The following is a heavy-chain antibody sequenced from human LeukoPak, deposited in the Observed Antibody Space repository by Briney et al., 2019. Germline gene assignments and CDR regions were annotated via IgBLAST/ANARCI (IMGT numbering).Heavy chain of an antibody. J-gene: IGHJ4*02. Sequence: AGGSLRLSCAAPGFTFNKFAMSWVRQAPGKGLEWVSGIIENGGESYYADSVRCRFTISRDNSKNTLYLQMNSLRAEDTAVYYCAKDYEYNSNTWYFHWGRGTLVSVSS. V-gene: IGHV3-23*01. CDR1: GFTFNKFA. CDR2: IIENGGES. D-gene: IGHD6-13*01. CDR3: AKDYEYNSNTWYFH.